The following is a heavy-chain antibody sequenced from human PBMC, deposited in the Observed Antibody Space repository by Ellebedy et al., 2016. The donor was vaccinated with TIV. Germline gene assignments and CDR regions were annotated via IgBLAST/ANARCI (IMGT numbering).Heavy chain of an antibody. CDR3: ARAIIAPRPYYFDS. D-gene: IGHD6-6*01. J-gene: IGHJ4*02. CDR1: GGYISSGGYY. V-gene: IGHV4-39*07. Sequence: SETLSLXCTVSGGYISSGGYYWSWIRQHPGKGLEWIGEIYLTGSTNYNPSLKSRVTMSIDKSKTQFSLKLTSVTAADTAVYYCARAIIAPRPYYFDSWGQGALVTVSS. CDR2: IYLTGST.